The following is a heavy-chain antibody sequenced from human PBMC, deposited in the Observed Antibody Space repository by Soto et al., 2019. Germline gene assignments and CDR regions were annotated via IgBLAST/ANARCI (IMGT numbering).Heavy chain of an antibody. CDR2: ISTSGSTI. V-gene: IGHV3-48*03. J-gene: IGHJ4*02. CDR3: ARGLTGYSYGVDY. Sequence: GWSLRLSCASSVFTFISFEMNWVRQAPGKGLEWVSYISTSGSTIYYADSVKGRFTISRDNAKNSLYLQMNSLRAEDTAVYYCARGLTGYSYGVDYWGQGTLVTVSS. D-gene: IGHD5-18*01. CDR1: VFTFISFE.